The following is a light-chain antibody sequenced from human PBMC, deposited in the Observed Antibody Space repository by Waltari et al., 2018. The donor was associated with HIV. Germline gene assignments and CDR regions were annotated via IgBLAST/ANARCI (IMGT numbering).Light chain of an antibody. CDR3: AAWDDSLNGRYV. Sequence: QPPSASGTPGQRVTISCSGSSSNIGSNTVNWYQQLPGTAPKLLIYSNNQRPSGVPDRFSGSKSGTSASLAISGLQSEDEADYYCAAWDDSLNGRYVFGTGTKVTVL. CDR1: SSNIGSNT. CDR2: SNN. J-gene: IGLJ1*01. V-gene: IGLV1-44*01.